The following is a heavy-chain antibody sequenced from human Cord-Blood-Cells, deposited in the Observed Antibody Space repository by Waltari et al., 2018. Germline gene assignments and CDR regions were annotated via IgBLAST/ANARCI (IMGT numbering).Heavy chain of an antibody. V-gene: IGHV4-39*01. CDR1: GGPISSSSYY. D-gene: IGHD6-6*01. CDR2: TYYSWST. J-gene: IGHJ3*02. Sequence: QLQLQESGPGLVKPSATLSLTCTASGGPISSSSYYWAWFRQHPGKGLEWIGSTYYSWSTYYTPSLKSRVTISVDTSKNQFSLKLSSVTAADTAVYYCARQGVRDSSSSEDHAFDIWGQGTMVTVSS. CDR3: ARQGVRDSSSSEDHAFDI.